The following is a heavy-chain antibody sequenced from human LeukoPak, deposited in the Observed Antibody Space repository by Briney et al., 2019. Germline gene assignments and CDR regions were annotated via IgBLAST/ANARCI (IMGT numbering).Heavy chain of an antibody. V-gene: IGHV3-23*01. CDR3: AEDRIADGRYSIDF. D-gene: IGHD2-21*01. Sequence: GGSLRLSCAASGFTFNTYAMNWVRQAPGKGLEWVSVIIGNGGGINYADSVRGRFFISRDNAANTLYLQMNSLRVEDTAVYYCAEDRIADGRYSIDFWGQGTLVSVSS. J-gene: IGHJ4*02. CDR1: GFTFNTYA. CDR2: IIGNGGGI.